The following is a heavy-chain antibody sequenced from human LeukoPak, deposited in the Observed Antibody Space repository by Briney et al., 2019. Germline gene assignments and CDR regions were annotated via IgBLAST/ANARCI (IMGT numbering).Heavy chain of an antibody. Sequence: SQTLSLTCTVSGGSISSGDYYWSWIRQPPGKGLEWIGYIYYSGSTYYNPSLKSRVTISVDTSKNQFSLKLSSVTAADTAVYYCARASPDYYDSSGRHPKYYFDYWGQGTLVTVSS. J-gene: IGHJ4*02. CDR2: IYYSGST. D-gene: IGHD3-22*01. CDR3: ARASPDYYDSSGRHPKYYFDY. V-gene: IGHV4-30-4*01. CDR1: GGSISSGDYY.